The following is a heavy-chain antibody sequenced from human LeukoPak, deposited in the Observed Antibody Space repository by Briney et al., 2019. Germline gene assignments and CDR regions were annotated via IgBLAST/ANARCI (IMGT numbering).Heavy chain of an antibody. D-gene: IGHD6-19*01. CDR1: GFTFSSYA. J-gene: IGHJ5*02. V-gene: IGHV3-21*01. CDR3: ARDYSSGWYWFDP. CDR2: ISSSSSYI. Sequence: GGSLRLSCAASGFTFSSYAMSWVRQAPGKGLEWVSSISSSSSYIYYADSVKGRFTISRDNAKNSLYLQMNSLRAEDTAVYYCARDYSSGWYWFDPWGQGTLVTVSS.